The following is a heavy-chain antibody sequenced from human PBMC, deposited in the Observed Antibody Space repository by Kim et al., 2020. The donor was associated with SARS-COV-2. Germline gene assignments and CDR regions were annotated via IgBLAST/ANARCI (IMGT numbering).Heavy chain of an antibody. V-gene: IGHV3-7*03. D-gene: IGHD3-3*01. Sequence: CYVDSVKGRFTISRDNGKNSLYLQMNTLRPEDTAVYYCAKGAVTRHDYWGQGALVIVST. J-gene: IGHJ4*02. CDR3: AKGAVTRHDY.